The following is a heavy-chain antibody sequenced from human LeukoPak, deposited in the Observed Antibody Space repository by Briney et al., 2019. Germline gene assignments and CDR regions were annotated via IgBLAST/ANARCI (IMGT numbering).Heavy chain of an antibody. CDR1: GFTFSSYG. D-gene: IGHD2-2*01. CDR2: ISYDGSSK. J-gene: IGHJ6*02. Sequence: GSLRLSCAASGFTFSSYGMHWVRQAPGKGLEWVAVISYDGSSKYYADSVKGRFTISRDNSKNTLFLQMNSLRADDTAVYSCARDCRYCSSTSGVYYYYGMDVWGQGTTVTVSS. V-gene: IGHV3-30-3*01. CDR3: ARDCRYCSSTSGVYYYYGMDV.